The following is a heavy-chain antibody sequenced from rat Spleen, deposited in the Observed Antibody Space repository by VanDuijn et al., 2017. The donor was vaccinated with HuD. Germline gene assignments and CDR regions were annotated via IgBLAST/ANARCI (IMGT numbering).Heavy chain of an antibody. J-gene: IGHJ2*01. Sequence: EVRLVESGGGLVQPGRSMKLSCAASGFTFSDYGMAWVLQAPTKGLEWVASITNTGDSTYYLDSVKGRFTISRDNAKSTLYLQMNGLKSEDSATYYCTREGYDGTSSGFDYWGQGVMVTVSS. CDR1: GFTFSDYG. D-gene: IGHD1-12*02. CDR2: ITNTGDST. CDR3: TREGYDGTSSGFDY. V-gene: IGHV5-20*01.